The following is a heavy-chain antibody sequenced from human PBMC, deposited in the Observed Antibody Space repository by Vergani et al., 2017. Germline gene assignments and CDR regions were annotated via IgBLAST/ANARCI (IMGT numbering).Heavy chain of an antibody. CDR2: IPGSGSGP. Sequence: EVQLLESGGGLVQPGGSLRLSCAASGFTFTSHAMNWVRQAPGKGREWVSGIPGSGSGPYYADSVKGRFTIARDISKNTLFLHMNSLRPEDTAVYYCAKVGRSEVAGTFGAFDIWGQGTMVTVSS. J-gene: IGHJ3*02. CDR3: AKVGRSEVAGTFGAFDI. CDR1: GFTFTSHA. D-gene: IGHD6-19*01. V-gene: IGHV3-23*01.